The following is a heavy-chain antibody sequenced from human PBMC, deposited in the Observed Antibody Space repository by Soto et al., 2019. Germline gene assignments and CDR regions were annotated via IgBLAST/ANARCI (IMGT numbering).Heavy chain of an antibody. CDR1: GFTFSDYY. D-gene: IGHD6-13*01. Sequence: QVQLVESGGGLVQPGGSLRLSCAASGFTFSDYYMSWIRQAPGEGLEWVSYISSSGSTIYYADSLKGRFTISRDNANTALYLQMNSLRAEDTTGYYCETESSSWSFAYWGHETLVTVSS. CDR2: ISSSGSTI. CDR3: ETESSSWSFAY. V-gene: IGHV3-11*01. J-gene: IGHJ4*01.